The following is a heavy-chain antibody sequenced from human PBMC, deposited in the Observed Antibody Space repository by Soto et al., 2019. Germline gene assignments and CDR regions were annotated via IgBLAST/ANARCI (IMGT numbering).Heavy chain of an antibody. CDR1: GGSISSSSYY. V-gene: IGHV4-39*03. D-gene: IGHD3-10*01. J-gene: IGHJ5*02. CDR2: IYYSGST. Sequence: SETLSLTCTVSGGSISSSSYYWGWIRQPPGKGLEWIGSIYYSGSTYYNPSLKSRVTISVDTSKNQFSLKLSSVTAADTAVYYCTVGEMIPRLFDPWGQGTQVNVS. CDR3: TVGEMIPRLFDP.